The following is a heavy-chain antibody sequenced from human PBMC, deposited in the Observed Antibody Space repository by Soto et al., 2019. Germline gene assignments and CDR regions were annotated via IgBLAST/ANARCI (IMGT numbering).Heavy chain of an antibody. V-gene: IGHV5-51*01. CDR2: IYPGDSDS. J-gene: IGHJ6*02. D-gene: IGHD6-6*01. Sequence: GESLKISCKGSGYSFTSYWIGWVRQMPGKGLEWMGIIYPGDSDSRYSPSFQGQVTISADKSISTAYLQWSSLKASDTAMYYCASSRAASSSSTLYYYYYGMDVWGQGTTVTVSS. CDR1: GYSFTSYW. CDR3: ASSRAASSSSTLYYYYYGMDV.